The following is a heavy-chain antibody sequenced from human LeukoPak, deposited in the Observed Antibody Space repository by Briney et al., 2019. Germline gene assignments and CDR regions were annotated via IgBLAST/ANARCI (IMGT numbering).Heavy chain of an antibody. Sequence: ASVKVSCKASGYTFTDSYMDWVRQAPGQRLEWMGWINAGNGNTKYSQKFQGRVTITRDTSASTAYMELSSLRSEDTAVYYCARVSAGTITSNYYYGMDVWGQGTTVTVSS. CDR1: GYTFTDSY. J-gene: IGHJ6*02. D-gene: IGHD1-1*01. V-gene: IGHV1/OR15-3*02. CDR2: INAGNGNT. CDR3: ARVSAGTITSNYYYGMDV.